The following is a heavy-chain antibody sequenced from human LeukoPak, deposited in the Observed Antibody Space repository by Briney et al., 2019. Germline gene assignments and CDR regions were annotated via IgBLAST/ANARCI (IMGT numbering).Heavy chain of an antibody. CDR1: GYTFTGYY. CDR3: ARTGRLRFTGGFDI. V-gene: IGHV1-2*02. CDR2: INPNSGRT. D-gene: IGHD4-17*01. Sequence: PSVKVSCKASGYTFTGYYMHWVRQAPGQGLEWMGWINPNSGRTNYAQKFQGRVTMTRDTSISTAYMELSRLRSDDTAVYYCARTGRLRFTGGFDIWGQGTMVTVSS. J-gene: IGHJ3*02.